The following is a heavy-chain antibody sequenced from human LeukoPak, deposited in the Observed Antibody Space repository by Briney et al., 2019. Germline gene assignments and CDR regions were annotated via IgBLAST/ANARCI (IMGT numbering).Heavy chain of an antibody. CDR3: ARAGYCSGGSCYTTKYYFDY. V-gene: IGHV4-59*01. J-gene: IGHJ4*02. D-gene: IGHD2-15*01. CDR1: GGSISSYY. Sequence: SETLSLTCTVSGGSISSYYWSWIRQPPGKGLEWIGYIYYSGNTNYNPSLKSRVTISVDTSKNQFSLKLSSVTAADTAVYYCARAGYCSGGSCYTTKYYFDYWGQGTLVTVSS. CDR2: IYYSGNT.